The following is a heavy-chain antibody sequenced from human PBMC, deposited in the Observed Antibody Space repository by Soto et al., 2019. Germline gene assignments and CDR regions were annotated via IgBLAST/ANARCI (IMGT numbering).Heavy chain of an antibody. CDR2: ISGSGAST. D-gene: IGHD2-8*01. Sequence: EVQLLESGGGLVQPGGSLRLSCAASGLTFSSYAMSWVRQAPGKGLEWVSAISGSGASTYYADSVKGRFTISRDNSKNTLYLQMNILRAEDTAVYYCAKGMRCSSSSGMDVWGQGTTVTVSS. CDR1: GLTFSSYA. CDR3: AKGMRCSSSSGMDV. J-gene: IGHJ6*02. V-gene: IGHV3-23*01.